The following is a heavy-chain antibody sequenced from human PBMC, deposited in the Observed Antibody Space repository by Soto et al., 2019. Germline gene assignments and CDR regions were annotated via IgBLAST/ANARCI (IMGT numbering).Heavy chain of an antibody. Sequence: GGSLRLSGAASGFTVSLNYMSWVLQGPWKGLEWVSVIYSGGSTYYADSVKGRFTISRDNSKNTLYLQMNSLRAEDTAVYYCARAPTSVGATRGYHFDYWGQGTLVTVSS. D-gene: IGHD1-26*01. CDR1: GFTVSLNY. V-gene: IGHV3-53*01. J-gene: IGHJ4*02. CDR2: IYSGGST. CDR3: ARAPTSVGATRGYHFDY.